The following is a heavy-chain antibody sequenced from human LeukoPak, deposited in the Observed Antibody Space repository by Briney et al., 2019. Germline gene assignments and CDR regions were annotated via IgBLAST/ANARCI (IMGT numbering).Heavy chain of an antibody. CDR3: VKDSIFAERTEYHFDY. Sequence: ASVKVSCKVSGYTLTELSMHWVRQAPGKGLVWVSRINTDGSSTSYADSVKGRFTISRDNAKNTLYLQMNSLTAEDTAVYYCVKDSIFAERTEYHFDYWGQGTLVTVSS. V-gene: IGHV3-74*01. CDR2: INTDGSST. D-gene: IGHD3-3*01. J-gene: IGHJ4*02. CDR1: GYTLTELS.